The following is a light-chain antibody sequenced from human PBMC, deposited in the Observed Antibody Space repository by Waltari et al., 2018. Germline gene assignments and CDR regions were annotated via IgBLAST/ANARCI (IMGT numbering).Light chain of an antibody. CDR3: QQYNTYSA. CDR1: HRISNW. Sequence: DIQMTQSPSSLSAAVGDRVTITCRASHRISNWLAWYQQKPGKAPILLIYKASILKNGGPSRFSGSGSGTQFTLASSSLQPGDFATYYCQQYNTYSALGKGTKLEIK. J-gene: IGKJ2*01. V-gene: IGKV1-5*03. CDR2: KAS.